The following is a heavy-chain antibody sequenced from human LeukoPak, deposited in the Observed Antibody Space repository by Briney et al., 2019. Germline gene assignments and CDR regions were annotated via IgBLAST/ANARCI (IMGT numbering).Heavy chain of an antibody. Sequence: GGYLRLSCAASGFTFSSYWMSWVRQAPGKGLEWVANIKQDGSEKYYVDSVKGRFTISRDNAKNSLYLQMNSLRAEDTAVYYCARVAARPYGDAFDIWGQGTMVTVSS. V-gene: IGHV3-7*01. D-gene: IGHD6-6*01. CDR2: IKQDGSEK. CDR1: GFTFSSYW. J-gene: IGHJ3*02. CDR3: ARVAARPYGDAFDI.